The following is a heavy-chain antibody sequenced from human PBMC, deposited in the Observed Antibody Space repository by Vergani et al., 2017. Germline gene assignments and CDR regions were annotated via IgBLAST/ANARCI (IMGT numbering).Heavy chain of an antibody. CDR2: IYHSENK. CDR1: GGSITYGAFY. J-gene: IGHJ5*02. D-gene: IGHD3-22*01. Sequence: QLQLQESGPGLVKPSETLSLTCTVSGGSITYGAFYWGWIRQSPGKGLEWIGSIYHSENKFYNPSLESRVTLSIDTTKNQFSLKLKSVTAADTAVYYCARCFRDEGMIYGGTVENWFDPWGQGTLVTVSS. V-gene: IGHV4-39*01. CDR3: ARCFRDEGMIYGGTVENWFDP.